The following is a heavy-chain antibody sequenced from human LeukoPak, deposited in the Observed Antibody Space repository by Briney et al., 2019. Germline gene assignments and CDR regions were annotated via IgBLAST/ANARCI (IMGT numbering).Heavy chain of an antibody. J-gene: IGHJ4*02. D-gene: IGHD2/OR15-2a*01. CDR1: GFTFGDYA. CDR3: AKVHSFLTPGI. V-gene: IGHV3-23*01. CDR2: ISGSGGST. Sequence: GGSLRLSCTASGFTFGDYAMSWVRQAPGKGLEWVSAISGSGGSTYYADSVKGRFTISRDNSKNTLYLQMNSLRAEDTAEYYCAKVHSFLTPGIWGQGTLVTVSS.